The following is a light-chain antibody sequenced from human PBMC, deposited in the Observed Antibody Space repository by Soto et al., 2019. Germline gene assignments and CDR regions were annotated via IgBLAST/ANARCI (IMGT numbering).Light chain of an antibody. CDR1: QSIRSN. Sequence: EIVLTQSPATLSLSPGERATLSCRASQSIRSNLAWYQHKPGQAPRLLIYDASNRSTGIPGRFSGSGSGTDFTLTISNLEPEDFAVYYCQQRDNWPWTFGQGAKVEIK. CDR3: QQRDNWPWT. J-gene: IGKJ1*01. V-gene: IGKV3-11*01. CDR2: DAS.